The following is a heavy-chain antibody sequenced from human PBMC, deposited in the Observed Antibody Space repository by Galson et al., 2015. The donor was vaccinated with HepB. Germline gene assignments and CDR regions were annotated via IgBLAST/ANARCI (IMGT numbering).Heavy chain of an antibody. CDR3: ARMSYYDFWSGYSPGGRTNWFDP. CDR2: IDPSDSYT. CDR1: GYSFTSYW. Sequence: QSGAEVKKPGESLRIPCKGSGYSFTSYWISWVRQMPGKGLEWMGRIDPSDSYTNYSPSFQGHVTISADKSISTAYLQWSSLKASDTAMYYCARMSYYDFWSGYSPGGRTNWFDPWGQGTLVTVSS. J-gene: IGHJ5*02. D-gene: IGHD3-3*01. V-gene: IGHV5-10-1*01.